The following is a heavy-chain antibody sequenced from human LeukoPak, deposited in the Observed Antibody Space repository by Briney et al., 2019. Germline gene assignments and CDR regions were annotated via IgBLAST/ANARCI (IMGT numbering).Heavy chain of an antibody. D-gene: IGHD3-10*01. J-gene: IGHJ4*02. CDR3: ARVRITMVRGVLDY. CDR2: ISAYNGNT. CDR1: GYTFTSYG. Sequence: ASVKVSCKASGYTFTSYGISWVRQAPGQGLEWMGWISAYNGNTNYAQKLQGRVTMTTDTSTSTAYMELRSLRSDDTAVYYCARVRITMVRGVLDYWGQGTLVTVSS. V-gene: IGHV1-18*01.